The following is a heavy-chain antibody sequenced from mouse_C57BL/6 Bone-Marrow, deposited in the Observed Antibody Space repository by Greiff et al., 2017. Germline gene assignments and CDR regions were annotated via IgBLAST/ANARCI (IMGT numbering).Heavy chain of an antibody. CDR3: ARHGAMDY. CDR2: ISNGGGST. CDR1: GFTFSDYY. V-gene: IGHV5-12*01. J-gene: IGHJ4*01. Sequence: EVHLVESGGGLVQPGGSLKLSCAASGFTFSDYYMYWVRQTPEKRLEWVAYISNGGGSTYYPDTVKGRFPISRDNAKNTLYLQMSRLKSEDTAMYYCARHGAMDYWGQGTSVTVSS.